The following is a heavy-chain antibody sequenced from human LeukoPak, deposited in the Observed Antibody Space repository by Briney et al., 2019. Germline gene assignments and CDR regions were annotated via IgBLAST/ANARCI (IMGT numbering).Heavy chain of an antibody. Sequence: GGSLRLSCAASGFTFSSYAMHWVRQAPGKGLEYVSSINNNGGLTYYVNSVKGRFTISRDNSKNTPYLQMGSLRAEDMAVYYCARGGVYSSSSLDYWGQGTLVTVSS. V-gene: IGHV3-64*01. CDR3: ARGGVYSSSSLDY. CDR1: GFTFSSYA. CDR2: INNNGGLT. J-gene: IGHJ4*02. D-gene: IGHD6-6*01.